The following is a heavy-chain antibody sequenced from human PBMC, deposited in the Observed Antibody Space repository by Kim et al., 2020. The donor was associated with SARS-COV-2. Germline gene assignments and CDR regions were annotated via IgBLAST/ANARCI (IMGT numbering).Heavy chain of an antibody. D-gene: IGHD3-9*01. CDR3: ARHYDILTGSIQNLFARSDAFDI. Sequence: SETLSLTCTVSGGSISSYYWSWIRQPPGKGLEWIGYIYYSGSTNYNPSLKSRVTISVDTSKNQFSLKLSSVTAADTAVYYCARHYDILTGSIQNLFARSDAFDIWGEGTMVTVSS. V-gene: IGHV4-59*08. CDR2: IYYSGST. CDR1: GGSISSYY. J-gene: IGHJ3*02.